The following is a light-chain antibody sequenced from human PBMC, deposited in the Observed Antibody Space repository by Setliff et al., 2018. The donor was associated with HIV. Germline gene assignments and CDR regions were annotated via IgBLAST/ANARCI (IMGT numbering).Light chain of an antibody. CDR1: GSAVGGYNY. CDR2: DVS. V-gene: IGLV2-14*03. CDR3: SSYTSSNTGV. Sequence: QSALTQPASVSGSPGQSITISCAGTGSAVGGYNYASWYQRHPGKAPKLMIYDVSNRPSGVSNRFSGSKSGHTASLTISGLQAEDEADYYCSSYTSSNTGVFGTGTRSPS. J-gene: IGLJ1*01.